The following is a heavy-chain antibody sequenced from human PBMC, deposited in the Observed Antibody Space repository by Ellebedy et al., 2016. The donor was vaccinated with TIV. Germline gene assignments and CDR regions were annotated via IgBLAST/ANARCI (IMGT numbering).Heavy chain of an antibody. D-gene: IGHD6-19*01. J-gene: IGHJ5*02. CDR3: ARWYSSGWTAWLDP. CDR2: MTAATNKT. V-gene: IGHV1-3*01. Sequence: AASVKVSCKASGYTFNPYAVHWVRQAPGQSLEWMGWMTAATNKTKYSQKLQGRVSMTWDTSATTAYMELSSLRSEDTAQYYCARWYSSGWTAWLDPWGQGTLVTVSS. CDR1: GYTFNPYA.